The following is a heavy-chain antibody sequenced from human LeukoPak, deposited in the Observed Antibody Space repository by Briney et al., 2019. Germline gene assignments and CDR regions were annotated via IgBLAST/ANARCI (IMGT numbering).Heavy chain of an antibody. Sequence: RPGGSLRLSCAASGFTFSSYSMNWVRQAPGKGLEWVSGINWSGGSTGYADPLRGRFTISRDNAKNSLYLQMDSLRAEDTALYYCARAPITSPFYFDYWAREPWSPSPQ. D-gene: IGHD2-2*01. J-gene: IGHJ4*02. CDR2: INWSGGST. V-gene: IGHV3-20*04. CDR1: GFTFSSYS. CDR3: ARAPITSPFYFDY.